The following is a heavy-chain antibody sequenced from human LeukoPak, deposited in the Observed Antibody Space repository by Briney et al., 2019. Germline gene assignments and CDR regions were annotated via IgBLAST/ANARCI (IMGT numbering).Heavy chain of an antibody. V-gene: IGHV3-11*04. J-gene: IGHJ6*03. CDR1: GFTFSDYY. CDR3: ARDRGIVGTTGYYYMDV. D-gene: IGHD1-26*01. CDR2: IGSTI. Sequence: PGGSLRLSCVASGFTFSDYYMSWIRQAPGKGLEWVSYIGSTIYYADSVKGRFTISRDNAKNSLYLQMNSLRAEDTAVYYCARDRGIVGTTGYYYMDVWGKGTTVTVSS.